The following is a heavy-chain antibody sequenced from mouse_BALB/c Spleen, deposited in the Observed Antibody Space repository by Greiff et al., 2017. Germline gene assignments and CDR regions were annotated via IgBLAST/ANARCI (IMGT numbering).Heavy chain of an antibody. Sequence: EVKLEESGGGLVQPGGSLKLSCAASGFTFSSYTMSWVRQTPEKRLEWVAYISNGGGSTYYPDTVKGRFTISRDNAKNTLYLQMSSLKSEDTAMYYCAIWSFAYWGQGTLVTVSA. CDR3: AIWSFAY. J-gene: IGHJ3*01. CDR1: GFTFSSYT. D-gene: IGHD1-1*02. V-gene: IGHV5-12-2*01. CDR2: ISNGGGST.